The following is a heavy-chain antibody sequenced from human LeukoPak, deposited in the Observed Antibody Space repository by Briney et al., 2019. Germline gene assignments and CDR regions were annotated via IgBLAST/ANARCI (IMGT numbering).Heavy chain of an antibody. CDR1: GGTFSSYA. CDR2: IIPILGIA. D-gene: IGHD4-17*01. V-gene: IGHV1-69*04. J-gene: IGHJ6*02. CDR3: ARGNWGVTVTTPLNYYYYGMDV. Sequence: ASVKVSCKASGGTFSSYAISWVRQAPGQGLEWMGRIIPILGIANYAQKFQGRVTITADKSTSTAYMELSSLRSEDTAVYYCARGNWGVTVTTPLNYYYYGMDVWGQGTTVTVSS.